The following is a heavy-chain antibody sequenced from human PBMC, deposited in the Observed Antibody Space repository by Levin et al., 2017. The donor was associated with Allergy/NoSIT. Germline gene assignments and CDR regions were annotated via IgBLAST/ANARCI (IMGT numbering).Heavy chain of an antibody. CDR2: IYSSSST. CDR1: GFTVSNSD. CDR3: VRRPVAGTGG. D-gene: IGHD6-19*01. Sequence: LGESLKISCAASGFTVSNSDMTWVRQAPGKGLEWISLIYSSSSTHYADSVKGRFTISRDNYKNTVYLQMNSLRAEDTAVYYCVRRPVAGTGGWGQGTLVTVSS. J-gene: IGHJ4*02. V-gene: IGHV3-66*01.